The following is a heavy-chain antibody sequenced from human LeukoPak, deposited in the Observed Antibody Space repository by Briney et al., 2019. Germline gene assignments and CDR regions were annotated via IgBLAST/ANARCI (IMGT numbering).Heavy chain of an antibody. J-gene: IGHJ5*02. CDR2: INPNSGGT. V-gene: IGHV1-2*02. D-gene: IGHD3-9*01. Sequence: ASVKVSCKASGYTFTGYYMHWVRQAPGQGLEWMGWINPNSGGTNYAQKFQGRVTMTRDTSISTAYMELSRLKSDDTAVYYCAREPFDILTGYYNEGGYFYGPWGQGTLVTVSS. CDR3: AREPFDILTGYYNEGGYFYGP. CDR1: GYTFTGYY.